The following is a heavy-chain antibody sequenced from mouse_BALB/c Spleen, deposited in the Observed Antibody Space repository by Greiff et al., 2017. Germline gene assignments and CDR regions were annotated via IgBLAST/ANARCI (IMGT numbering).Heavy chain of an antibody. V-gene: IGHV1S29*02. CDR3: ARGEDGYLFAY. CDR1: GYTFTDYN. CDR2: IYPYNGGT. D-gene: IGHD2-3*01. Sequence: EVQLQESGPELVKPGASVKISCKASGYTFTDYNMHWVKQSHGKSLEWIGYIYPYNGGTGYNQKFKSKATLTVDNSSSTAYMELRSLTSEDSAVYYCARGEDGYLFAYWGQGTLVTVSA. J-gene: IGHJ3*01.